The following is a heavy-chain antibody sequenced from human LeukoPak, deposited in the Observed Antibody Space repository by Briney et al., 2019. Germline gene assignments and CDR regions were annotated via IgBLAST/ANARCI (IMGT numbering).Heavy chain of an antibody. J-gene: IGHJ4*02. CDR1: GYTFTSYG. D-gene: IGHD3-22*01. V-gene: IGHV1-18*01. CDR2: ISAYNGNT. CDR3: ARTGWRGPSYYDSSGYYYMYY. Sequence: ASVKVSCKASGYTFTSYGISWVRQAPGQGLEWMGRISAYNGNTNYAQKLKGRVTMTTDTSTSTAYMELRSLRSDDTAVYCCARTGWRGPSYYDSSGYYYMYYWGQGTLVTVSS.